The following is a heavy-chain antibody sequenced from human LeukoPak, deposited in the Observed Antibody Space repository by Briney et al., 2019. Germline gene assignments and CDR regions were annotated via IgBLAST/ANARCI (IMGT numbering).Heavy chain of an antibody. D-gene: IGHD6-13*01. J-gene: IGHJ4*02. Sequence: PGRSLRLSCAASGFTLISYAMHWVRQAPGKGLEWLAVISFDGSNQYYTDSVKGRFTISRDNSKNSVDLQMNSVRVEDTAVYYCARGPHSSSWYDFWGQGSLVTVYS. CDR1: GFTLISYA. CDR3: ARGPHSSSWYDF. CDR2: ISFDGSNQ. V-gene: IGHV3-30*04.